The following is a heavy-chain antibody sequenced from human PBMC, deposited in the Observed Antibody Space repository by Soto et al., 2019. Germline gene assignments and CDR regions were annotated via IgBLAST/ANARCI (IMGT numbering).Heavy chain of an antibody. Sequence: VASVKVSCKASGYTFTSYYMHWVRQAPGQGLEWMGIINPSGGSTSYAQKFQGRVTMTRDTSTSTVYMELSSLRSEDTAVYYCARDGPGYGGNSGLDYWGQGTLVTVSS. J-gene: IGHJ4*02. D-gene: IGHD4-17*01. V-gene: IGHV1-46*01. CDR1: GYTFTSYY. CDR2: INPSGGST. CDR3: ARDGPGYGGNSGLDY.